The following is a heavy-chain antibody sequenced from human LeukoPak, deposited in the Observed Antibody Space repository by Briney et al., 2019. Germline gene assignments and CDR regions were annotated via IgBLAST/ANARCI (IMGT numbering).Heavy chain of an antibody. Sequence: GGSLRLSCAASGFTFSSYGMNWVRQSPGKGLEWVAVILHDGSNKYYADSVKGRFTISRDNSKNTMYLQMNSLRAEDTAVYYCARAEYDSSGYYYPYYFDYWGQGTLVTVSS. D-gene: IGHD3-22*01. V-gene: IGHV3-30*03. CDR1: GFTFSSYG. CDR3: ARAEYDSSGYYYPYYFDY. CDR2: ILHDGSNK. J-gene: IGHJ4*02.